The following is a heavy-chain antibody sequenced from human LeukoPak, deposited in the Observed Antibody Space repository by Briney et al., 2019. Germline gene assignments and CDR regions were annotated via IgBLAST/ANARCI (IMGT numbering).Heavy chain of an antibody. CDR3: ARHGAAFRPVPAGRFDY. D-gene: IGHD2-2*01. CDR1: GYSFTSYW. V-gene: IGHV5-51*01. Sequence: GESLKISCKGSGYSFTSYWIGWVRQMPGKGLEWMGIIYPGDSDTRYSPSFQGQVTISADKSISTAYLQWSSLKASDTAMYYCARHGAAFRPVPAGRFDYWAQGTLVTVSS. CDR2: IYPGDSDT. J-gene: IGHJ4*02.